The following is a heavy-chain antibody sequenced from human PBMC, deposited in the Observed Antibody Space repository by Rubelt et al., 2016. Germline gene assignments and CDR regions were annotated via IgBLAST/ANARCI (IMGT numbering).Heavy chain of an antibody. V-gene: IGHV3-48*03. J-gene: IGHJ4*02. CDR2: ISSSGSTI. CDR3: ARSDIVATITDY. Sequence: EVQLVESGGGLVQPGGSLRLSCAASGFTFSSYEMNWVRQAPGKGLEWVSYISSSGSTIYYADAVKGRFTISRDNATNSRYLQMNSLRAEDTAVYYCARSDIVATITDYWGQGTLVTVSS. CDR1: GFTFSSYE. D-gene: IGHD5-12*01.